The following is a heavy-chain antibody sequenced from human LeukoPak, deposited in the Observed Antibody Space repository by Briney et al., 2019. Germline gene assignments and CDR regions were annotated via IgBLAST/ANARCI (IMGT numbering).Heavy chain of an antibody. J-gene: IGHJ4*02. CDR1: GGTFSSYT. CDR2: IIPILGIA. CDR3: ARRYSSAWSFDY. D-gene: IGHD6-19*01. V-gene: IGHV1-69*02. Sequence: SVKVSCKASGGTFSSYTISWVRQAPGQGLEWMGRIIPILGIANYAQKFQGRVTITADKSTSTAYMELSSLRSEDTAVYYCARRYSSAWSFDYWGQGTLVTVSS.